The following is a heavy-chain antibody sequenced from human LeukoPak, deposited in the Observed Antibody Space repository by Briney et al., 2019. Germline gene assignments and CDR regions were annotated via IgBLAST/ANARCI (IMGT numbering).Heavy chain of an antibody. CDR1: GFTFSNAW. Sequence: GGSLRLSCAASGFTFSNAWMNWVRQAPGKGLGWVGRIYSKTDGGTTDYAAPVKGRFTISRDDSKNTLYLQMNSLKTEDTAVYYCTTGFFGVVNDAFDIWGQGTTVTVSS. J-gene: IGHJ3*02. D-gene: IGHD3-3*01. CDR3: TTGFFGVVNDAFDI. CDR2: IYSKTDGGTT. V-gene: IGHV3-15*01.